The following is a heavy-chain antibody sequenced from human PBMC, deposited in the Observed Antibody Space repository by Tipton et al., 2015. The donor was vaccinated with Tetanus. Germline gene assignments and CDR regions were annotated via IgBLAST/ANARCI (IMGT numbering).Heavy chain of an antibody. V-gene: IGHV4-34*01. J-gene: IGHJ4*02. CDR2: FHPRGSA. Sequence: TLSLTCAVYGGSFSGYYWTWIRQPPGQGLEWIGEFHPRGSANSTPSLNSRVTISVDTSKNQFPLRLTSVTAADTAVYYCARGEDTYKSGNYWGQGTLVTVSS. CDR3: ARGEDTYKSGNY. CDR1: GGSFSGYY. D-gene: IGHD2-15*01.